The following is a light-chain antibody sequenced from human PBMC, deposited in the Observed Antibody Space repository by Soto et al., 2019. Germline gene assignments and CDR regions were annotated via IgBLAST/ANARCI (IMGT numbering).Light chain of an antibody. CDR2: AAT. J-gene: IGKJ4*01. Sequence: DIQMTQSPSHVSASVGDRVSITCRASQDIRSWLAWYQQRPGKAPKLLIYAATILQSGVPSRFSGRGSGTAFTLTISNLQPEDFASYFCQQANRFPLTFGGGTKVDIK. V-gene: IGKV1-12*01. CDR1: QDIRSW. CDR3: QQANRFPLT.